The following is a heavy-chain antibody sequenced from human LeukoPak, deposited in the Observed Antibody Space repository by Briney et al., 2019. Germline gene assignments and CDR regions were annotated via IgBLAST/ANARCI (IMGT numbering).Heavy chain of an antibody. D-gene: IGHD5-24*01. V-gene: IGHV1-2*02. CDR1: GYTFTGYY. Sequence: ASVKVSCKASGYTFTGYYMHWVRQAPGQGLEWMGWINPNSGGTNYAQKFQGRVTMTRDTSISTAYMELSRLRSDDTAVYYCARVKGRWLQFPFLGYWGQGTLVTVSP. J-gene: IGHJ4*02. CDR3: ARVKGRWLQFPFLGY. CDR2: INPNSGGT.